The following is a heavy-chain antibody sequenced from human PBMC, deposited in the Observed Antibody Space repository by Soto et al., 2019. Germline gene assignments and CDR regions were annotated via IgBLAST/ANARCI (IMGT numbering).Heavy chain of an antibody. CDR3: ARHGPGPTIVGPTGDALDI. Sequence: PGDSLKISCNGSGYSFTSYWIGWVRQMPGEGLEWMGIIYPGDSDTRYSPSFQGQVTISADKSISTAYLQWSSLKASDTAMYYCARHGPGPTIVGPTGDALDIWGQGTMVSVSS. V-gene: IGHV5-51*01. CDR1: GYSFTSYW. D-gene: IGHD1-26*01. CDR2: IYPGDSDT. J-gene: IGHJ3*02.